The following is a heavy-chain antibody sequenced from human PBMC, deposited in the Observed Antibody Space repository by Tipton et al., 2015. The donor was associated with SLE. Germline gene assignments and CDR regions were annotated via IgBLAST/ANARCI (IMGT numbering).Heavy chain of an antibody. V-gene: IGHV1-18*01. CDR1: GYSFTSHG. D-gene: IGHD3-3*01. Sequence: QLVQSGAEVKKPGASVKVSCKTSGYSFTSHGVSWVRQAPGQGLEWMGWISGNNGNTNYAERFRGRVTMTANTSSDTAYMELRSLRPDDTAIYYCARTMFGVVIAIWFDPWSQGTLISVSS. J-gene: IGHJ5*02. CDR2: ISGNNGNT. CDR3: ARTMFGVVIAIWFDP.